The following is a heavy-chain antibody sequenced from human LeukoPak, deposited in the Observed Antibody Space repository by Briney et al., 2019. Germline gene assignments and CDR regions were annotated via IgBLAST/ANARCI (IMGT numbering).Heavy chain of an antibody. D-gene: IGHD2-2*01. CDR3: AKEGLVVPAASFDY. CDR2: ITGSGSNT. Sequence: GGSLRLSCAASGFTFSSYVMSWVRQAPGKGLEWVSSITGSGSNTYYADSVKGRFTISRDNSKNTLYLQMNSLRAEDTAVYYCAKEGLVVPAASFDYWGQGTLVTVSS. J-gene: IGHJ4*02. CDR1: GFTFSSYV. V-gene: IGHV3-23*01.